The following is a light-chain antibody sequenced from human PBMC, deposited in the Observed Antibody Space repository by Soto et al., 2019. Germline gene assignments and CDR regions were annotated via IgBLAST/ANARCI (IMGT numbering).Light chain of an antibody. CDR3: QQYGSSPLT. J-gene: IGKJ4*01. Sequence: EIVLTQSPGTLSLSPGERATLSCRASQSVSNNYLAWYQQKPGQAPRLLIYGASPRATGVPDRFSGSGSGTDFTLTISRLEPEDFSVYSCQQYGSSPLTFGGGTKVEIK. CDR1: QSVSNNY. CDR2: GAS. V-gene: IGKV3-20*01.